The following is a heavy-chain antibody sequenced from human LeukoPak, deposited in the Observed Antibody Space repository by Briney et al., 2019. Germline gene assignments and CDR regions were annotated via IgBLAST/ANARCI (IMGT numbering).Heavy chain of an antibody. Sequence: ASVKVSCKASGYTFTGYYMHWVRQAPGQELEWMGWINPNSGGTNYAQKFQGRVTMTRDTSISTAYMELSRLRSDDTAVYYCARGGGKGNRPTYYYYYMDVWGKGTTVTVSS. D-gene: IGHD3-10*01. V-gene: IGHV1-2*02. J-gene: IGHJ6*03. CDR3: ARGGGKGNRPTYYYYYMDV. CDR1: GYTFTGYY. CDR2: INPNSGGT.